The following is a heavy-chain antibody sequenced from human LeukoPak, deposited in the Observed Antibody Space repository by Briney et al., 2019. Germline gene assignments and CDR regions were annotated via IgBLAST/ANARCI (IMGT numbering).Heavy chain of an antibody. Sequence: ASVKVSCKASGYTFTGYYMYWVRQAPGQGPEWMGWINPNSGVTNYAQKFQGRVTMTRDTSISTAYMEVSSLRSDDTAVYFCARGRGSYSFDYWGQGTLVTVSS. J-gene: IGHJ4*02. CDR1: GYTFTGYY. CDR2: INPNSGVT. CDR3: ARGRGSYSFDY. V-gene: IGHV1-2*02. D-gene: IGHD3-16*01.